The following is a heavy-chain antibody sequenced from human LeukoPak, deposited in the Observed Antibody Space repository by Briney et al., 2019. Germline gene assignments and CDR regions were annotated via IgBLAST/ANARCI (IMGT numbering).Heavy chain of an antibody. CDR2: INHSGGST. Sequence: GASVXVSCKASGYTFTSYDINWVGQAPGQGLEWMGIINHSGGSTSYAQKFQGIFTMTRDTSTSTVYMELSSLRSEDTAVYYCARGGRLRGYSYGYRYDAFDIWGQGTMVTVSS. CDR1: GYTFTSYD. J-gene: IGHJ3*02. V-gene: IGHV1-46*01. D-gene: IGHD5-18*01. CDR3: ARGGRLRGYSYGYRYDAFDI.